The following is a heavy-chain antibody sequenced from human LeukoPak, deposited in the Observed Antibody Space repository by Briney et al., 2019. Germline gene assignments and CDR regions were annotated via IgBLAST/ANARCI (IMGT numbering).Heavy chain of an antibody. J-gene: IGHJ4*02. V-gene: IGHV3-30*04. CDR3: AKDIRYSSSWYPFDY. Sequence: PGGSLRLSCAASGFSFSEYAMHWVRQAPGKGLEWVAVISYDGSNKYYADSVKGRFTISRDNSKNTLYLQMNSLRAEDTAVYYCAKDIRYSSSWYPFDYWGQGTLVTVSS. CDR1: GFSFSEYA. CDR2: ISYDGSNK. D-gene: IGHD6-13*01.